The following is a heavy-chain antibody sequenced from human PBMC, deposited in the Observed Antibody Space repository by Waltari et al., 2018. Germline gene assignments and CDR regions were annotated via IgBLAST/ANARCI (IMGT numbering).Heavy chain of an antibody. Sequence: EVKLLDSGGGLVQPGGSLRPSCAASGFPFRTYAMSWVRQAPGRGPEWVSAISGSGGGTYYADSVKGRFIISRDNSKNTLYLEMNSLRAEDTAVYFCAKDKIPRTADAGTLFDLWGQGTLVTVSS. J-gene: IGHJ4*02. CDR3: AKDKIPRTADAGTLFDL. CDR1: GFPFRTYA. D-gene: IGHD6-13*01. CDR2: ISGSGGGT. V-gene: IGHV3-23*01.